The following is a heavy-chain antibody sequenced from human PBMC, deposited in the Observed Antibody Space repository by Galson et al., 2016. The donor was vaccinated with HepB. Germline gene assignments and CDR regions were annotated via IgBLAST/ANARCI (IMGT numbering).Heavy chain of an antibody. Sequence: PALVKPTQTLTLTRTFSGFSLSTSGMCVSWIRQPPGRALEWLALIDWDEDKYYSTSLKTRLTISKDTSKNQVVLTMTNMDPVDTATYYCARMKNYYYGMDVWDQGTTVTVSS. CDR1: GFSLSTSGMC. CDR3: ARMKNYYYGMDV. CDR2: IDWDEDK. J-gene: IGHJ6*02. V-gene: IGHV2-70*01.